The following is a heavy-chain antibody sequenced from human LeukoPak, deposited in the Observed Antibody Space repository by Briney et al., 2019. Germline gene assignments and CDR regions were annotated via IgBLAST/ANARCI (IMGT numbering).Heavy chain of an antibody. V-gene: IGHV5-51*01. J-gene: IGHJ3*02. CDR3: ARRQEGNAFDI. Sequence: GESLKISCQGSGYSFRHYWIGWVRQMPGKGLEWMGIIYPADSDIRYSPSLQGQVTISADKSISTAYLQWTSLKASDTAMYYCARRQEGNAFDIWGQGTMVTVSS. CDR2: IYPADSDI. CDR1: GYSFRHYW.